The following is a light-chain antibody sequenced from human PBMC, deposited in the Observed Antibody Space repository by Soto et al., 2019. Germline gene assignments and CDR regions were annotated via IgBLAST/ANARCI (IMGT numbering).Light chain of an antibody. CDR3: QTWGTGIPWV. Sequence: QSVLTQSPSASASLGASVKLTCTLSSGHSSYAIAWHQQQPEKGPRYLMKLNSDGSHSKGDGIPDRFSGSGSGAERYLTISSLQSEDEADYYCQTWGTGIPWVFGGGTKVTVL. CDR1: SGHSSYA. V-gene: IGLV4-69*01. J-gene: IGLJ3*02. CDR2: LNSDGSH.